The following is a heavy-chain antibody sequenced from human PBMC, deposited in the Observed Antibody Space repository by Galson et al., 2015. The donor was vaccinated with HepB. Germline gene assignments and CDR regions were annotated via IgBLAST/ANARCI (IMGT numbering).Heavy chain of an antibody. D-gene: IGHD3-16*02. CDR2: TYYRSKWYN. V-gene: IGHV6-1*01. Sequence: CAISGDSVSSHSAAWNWIRQSPSRGLEWLGRTYYRSKWYNDYAVSVKSRITINPDTSKNQFSLQLDSVTPEDTAVYYCARSGLEYYDYVWGSYRFNWFDPWGQGTLVTVSS. J-gene: IGHJ5*02. CDR3: ARSGLEYYDYVWGSYRFNWFDP. CDR1: GDSVSSHSAA.